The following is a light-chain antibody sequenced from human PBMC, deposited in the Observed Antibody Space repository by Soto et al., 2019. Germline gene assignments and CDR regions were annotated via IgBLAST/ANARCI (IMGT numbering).Light chain of an antibody. J-gene: IGLJ1*01. CDR1: SRDVGSYNY. CDR2: DVS. CDR3: CSYAGSNYV. Sequence: QSVLTQPRSVSGSPGQPVTIFCTGTSRDVGSYNYVSWYPQHPGKAPKLMIYDVSKRPSGVPDRFSGSKSGNTASLTIFGLQAEDEADYYCCSYAGSNYVFGTGTKVTVL. V-gene: IGLV2-11*01.